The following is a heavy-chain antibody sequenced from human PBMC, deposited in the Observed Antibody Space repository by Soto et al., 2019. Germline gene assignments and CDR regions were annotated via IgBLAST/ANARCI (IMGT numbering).Heavy chain of an antibody. D-gene: IGHD3-10*01. CDR1: GYTFTSYD. CDR3: ARVLSKRRITMVRGVEPFDY. CDR2: MNPNSGNT. J-gene: IGHJ4*02. Sequence: ASVKVSCKASGYTFTSYDINWVRQATGQGLEWMGWMNPNSGNTGYAQKFQGRVTMTRNTSISTAYMELSSLRSEDTAVYYCARVLSKRRITMVRGVEPFDYWGQGTLVTVSS. V-gene: IGHV1-8*01.